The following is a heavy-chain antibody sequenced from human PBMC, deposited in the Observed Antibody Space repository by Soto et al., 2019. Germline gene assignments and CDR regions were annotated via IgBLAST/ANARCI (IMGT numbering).Heavy chain of an antibody. CDR1: GFTFSNAW. CDR3: TTAEYYYDSSGYYYY. V-gene: IGHV3-15*07. Sequence: EVQLVESGGGLVKPGGSLRLSCAASGFTFSNAWMNCVRQAPGKGLEWVGRIKSKTDGGTTDYAAPVKGRFTISRDDSKNTLYLQMNSLKTEVTAVYYCTTAEYYYDSSGYYYYWGQGTLVTVSS. CDR2: IKSKTDGGTT. J-gene: IGHJ4*02. D-gene: IGHD3-22*01.